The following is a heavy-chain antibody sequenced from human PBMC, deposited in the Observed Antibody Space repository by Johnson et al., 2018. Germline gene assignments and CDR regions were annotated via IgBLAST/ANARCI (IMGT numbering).Heavy chain of an antibody. CDR1: GFTSDNFH. Sequence: VQLVESGGGLIQPGGSLRLSCTASGFTSDNFHMSWVRQAPGKGLEWVSSLSGSFPGTYYADSVKGRFTISRDNSKNTVYLQMNSLRSDDTAVYYCAKERGVAVALRYMDVWGKGTTVTVSS. V-gene: IGHV3-23*04. J-gene: IGHJ6*03. CDR3: AKERGVAVALRYMDV. CDR2: LSGSFPGT. D-gene: IGHD6-19*01.